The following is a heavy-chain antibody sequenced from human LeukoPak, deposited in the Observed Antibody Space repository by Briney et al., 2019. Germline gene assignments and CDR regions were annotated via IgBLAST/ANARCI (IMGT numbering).Heavy chain of an antibody. CDR1: GGTFSSYA. D-gene: IGHD3-22*01. J-gene: IGHJ4*02. CDR3: ARGAYYDSSGYLPF. Sequence: VKVSCKASGGTFSSYAISWVRQAPGQGLEWMGGIIPIFGTANYAQKLQGRVTITTDESTSTAYMELSSLRSEDTAVYYCARGAYYDSSGYLPFWGQGTLVSVSS. CDR2: IIPIFGTA. V-gene: IGHV1-69*13.